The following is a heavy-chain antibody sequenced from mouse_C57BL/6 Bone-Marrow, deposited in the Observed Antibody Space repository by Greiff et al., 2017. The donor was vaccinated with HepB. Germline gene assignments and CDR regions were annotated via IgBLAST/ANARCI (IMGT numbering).Heavy chain of an antibody. Sequence: EVQGVESGGGLVQPKGSLKLSCAASGFSFNTYAMNWVRQAPGKGLEWVARIRSKSNNYATYYADSVKDRFTISRDDSESMLYLQMNNLKTEDTAMYYCVRNYGEAMDYWGQGTSVTVSS. D-gene: IGHD1-1*01. V-gene: IGHV10-1*01. J-gene: IGHJ4*01. CDR1: GFSFNTYA. CDR2: IRSKSNNYAT. CDR3: VRNYGEAMDY.